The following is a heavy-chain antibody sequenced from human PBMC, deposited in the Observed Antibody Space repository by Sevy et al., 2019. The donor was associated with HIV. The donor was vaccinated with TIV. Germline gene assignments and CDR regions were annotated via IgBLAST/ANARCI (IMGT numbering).Heavy chain of an antibody. CDR2: IKQDGSEK. V-gene: IGHV3-7*01. Sequence: GGSLRLSCAASGFTFSSYWMSWVRQAPGKGLEWVANIKQDGSEKYYVDSVKGRFPISRDNAKNSLYLQMNSLRAEDTAVYYCAREDVVPAATYYYYGMDVWGQGTTVTVSS. CDR1: GFTFSSYW. J-gene: IGHJ6*02. CDR3: AREDVVPAATYYYYGMDV. D-gene: IGHD2-2*01.